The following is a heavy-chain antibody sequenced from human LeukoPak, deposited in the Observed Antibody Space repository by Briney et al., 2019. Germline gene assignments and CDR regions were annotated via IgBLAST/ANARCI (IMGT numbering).Heavy chain of an antibody. V-gene: IGHV4-39*01. CDR2: IYYSGST. D-gene: IGHD6-19*01. Sequence: SETLSLTCTISVGSISSSSYYWGWIRQPPGKGLEWIGSIYYSGSTYYNPSLKSRVTISVDTSKNQFSLKLSSVTAADTAVYYCARYSSGPTLYNWFDPWGQGTLVTVSS. CDR3: ARYSSGPTLYNWFDP. J-gene: IGHJ5*02. CDR1: VGSISSSSYY.